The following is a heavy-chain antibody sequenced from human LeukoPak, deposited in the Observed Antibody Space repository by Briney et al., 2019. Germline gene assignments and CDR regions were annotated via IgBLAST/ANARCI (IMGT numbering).Heavy chain of an antibody. CDR1: GFTVSSNY. CDR2: IYSGGST. Sequence: GGSLRLSCAASGFTVSSNYMSWVRQAPGKGLEWVSVIYSGGSTYYADSVKGRFTISRDNSKNTLYLQMNSLRAEDAAVYYCARGLYYFDTSGYLYYWGQGTLVTVSS. V-gene: IGHV3-53*01. J-gene: IGHJ4*02. D-gene: IGHD3-22*01. CDR3: ARGLYYFDTSGYLYY.